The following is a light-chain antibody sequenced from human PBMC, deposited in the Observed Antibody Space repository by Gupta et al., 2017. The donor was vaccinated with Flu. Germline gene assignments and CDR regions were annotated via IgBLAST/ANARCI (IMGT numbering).Light chain of an antibody. CDR1: DIITKS. CDR2: DDR. J-gene: IGLJ2*01. Sequence: SYVLTQPPSVSGAPGQTARISCGGNDIITKSVHWYQQKAGQAPALVVYDDRFRPSGIPEGFSGSNSGSPATLTISRVEAGDEADYFCQVWDSSSEHPVFGGGTKLTVL. V-gene: IGLV3-21*02. CDR3: QVWDSSSEHPV.